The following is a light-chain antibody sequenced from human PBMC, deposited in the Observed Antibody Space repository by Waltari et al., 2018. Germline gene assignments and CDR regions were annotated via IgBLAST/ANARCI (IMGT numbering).Light chain of an antibody. J-gene: IGLJ2*01. Sequence: QSALTQPASVSGSPGQSITVSCTGTSSDVGSYNLVSWYQQHPGKAPKLLIFEVSQLPSGISNRFSGSKSGNMASLTVSGLQAEDGADYYCSSYAGNRSVVFGGGTKLTVL. CDR1: SSDVGSYNL. CDR2: EVS. V-gene: IGLV2-23*02. CDR3: SSYAGNRSVV.